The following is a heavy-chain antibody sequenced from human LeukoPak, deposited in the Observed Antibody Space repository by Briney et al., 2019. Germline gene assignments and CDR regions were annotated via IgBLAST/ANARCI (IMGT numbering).Heavy chain of an antibody. CDR1: GGSISSYY. Sequence: SETLSLTCTVSGGSISSYYWSWIRQPPGKGLEWIGYIYYSGSTNYNPSLKSRVTISVDTSKKQFSLKLSSVTAADTAVYYCARGDGSSSGRPDYWGQGTLVTVSS. V-gene: IGHV4-59*12. CDR3: ARGDGSSSGRPDY. CDR2: IYYSGST. J-gene: IGHJ4*02. D-gene: IGHD6-6*01.